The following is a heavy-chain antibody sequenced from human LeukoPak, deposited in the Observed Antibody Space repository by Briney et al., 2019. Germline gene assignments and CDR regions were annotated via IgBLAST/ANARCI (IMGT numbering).Heavy chain of an antibody. D-gene: IGHD3-10*01. CDR2: VYYSGST. CDR1: GGSISSYY. V-gene: IGHV4-59*01. Sequence: PSETLSLTCTVSGGSISSYYWSLIRQPPGKGLEWIGYVYYSGSTNYNPSLKSRVAISVDTSKNQFSLKVTSVTAADTAVYYCARGPPGGRFDPWGQGTLVTVSS. CDR3: ARGPPGGRFDP. J-gene: IGHJ5*02.